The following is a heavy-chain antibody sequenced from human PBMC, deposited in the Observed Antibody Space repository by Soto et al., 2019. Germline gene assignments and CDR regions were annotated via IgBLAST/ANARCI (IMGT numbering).Heavy chain of an antibody. Sequence: HPGGSLRLSCAASGFTFSSYGMHWVRQAPGKGLEWVAVISYDGSNKYYADSVKGRFTISRDNSKNTLYLQMNSLRAEDTAVYYCAKDRKITMIVGGLDYWGQGTLVTVSS. CDR1: GFTFSSYG. V-gene: IGHV3-30*18. J-gene: IGHJ4*02. D-gene: IGHD3-22*01. CDR2: ISYDGSNK. CDR3: AKDRKITMIVGGLDY.